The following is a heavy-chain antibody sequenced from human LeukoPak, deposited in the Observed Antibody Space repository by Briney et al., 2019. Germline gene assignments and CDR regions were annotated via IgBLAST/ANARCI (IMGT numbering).Heavy chain of an antibody. V-gene: IGHV3-21*01. CDR3: ARSTTVRGVLDY. J-gene: IGHJ4*02. CDR1: GFTFSSYS. CDR2: ISSSSSYI. Sequence: GGSLRLSCAASGFTFSSYSMNWVRQAPGKGLEWVSSISSSSSYIYYADSVKGRFTISRDNAKNSLYLQMNSLRAEDTAVYYCARSTTVRGVLDYWGQGTLVTVSS. D-gene: IGHD3-10*01.